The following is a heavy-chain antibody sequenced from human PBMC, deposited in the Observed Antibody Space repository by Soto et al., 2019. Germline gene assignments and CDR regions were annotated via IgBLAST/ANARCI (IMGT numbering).Heavy chain of an antibody. CDR3: ASLSTQTYYDFWSGYPPNMDV. CDR2: ISAYNGNT. CDR1: GYTFTSYG. J-gene: IGHJ6*02. D-gene: IGHD3-3*01. Sequence: ASVKVSCKASGYTFTSYGISWVRQAPGQGLEWMGWISAYNGNTNYAQKLQGRVTMTTDTSTSTAYTELRSLRSDDTAVYYCASLSTQTYYDFWSGYPPNMDVWGQGTTVTVSS. V-gene: IGHV1-18*01.